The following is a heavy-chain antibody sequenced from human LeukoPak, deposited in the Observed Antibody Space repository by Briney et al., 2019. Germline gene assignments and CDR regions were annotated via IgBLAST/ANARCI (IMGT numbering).Heavy chain of an antibody. D-gene: IGHD3-16*01. V-gene: IGHV3-21*01. J-gene: IGHJ4*02. Sequence: NPGGSLRLSCAASGFTFSSYSMNWVRQAPGKGLEWVSSISSSSSYIYYADSVKGRFTISRDNAKNPLYLQMNSLRAEDTAVYYCARDGAPDYDYVWGSYDWGQGTLVTVSS. CDR1: GFTFSSYS. CDR2: ISSSSSYI. CDR3: ARDGAPDYDYVWGSYD.